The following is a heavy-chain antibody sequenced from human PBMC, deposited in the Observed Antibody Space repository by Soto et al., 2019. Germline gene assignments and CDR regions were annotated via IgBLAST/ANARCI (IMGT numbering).Heavy chain of an antibody. CDR2: ISGSGGST. CDR3: AKRFEDIVVVPAAFGYMDV. Sequence: GGSLRLSCAASGFTFSSYAMSWVRQAPGKGLEWVSAISGSGGSTYYPDSVKGRFTISRDNSKNTLYLQMNSLRAEDKAVYYCAKRFEDIVVVPAAFGYMDVWGKGTTVTVSS. D-gene: IGHD2-2*01. CDR1: GFTFSSYA. V-gene: IGHV3-23*01. J-gene: IGHJ6*03.